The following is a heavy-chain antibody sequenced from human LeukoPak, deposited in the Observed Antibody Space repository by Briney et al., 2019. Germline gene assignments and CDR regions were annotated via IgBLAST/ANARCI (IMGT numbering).Heavy chain of an antibody. CDR2: IYYTGST. CDR3: ARDKLSFGSRYNWFDP. J-gene: IGHJ5*02. CDR1: GGSISSYY. D-gene: IGHD3-16*01. Sequence: PSETLSLTCTASGGSISSYYWSWIRQPPGKGLEWIGYIYYTGSTSYNPSLKSRVTISVDTSKNQFSLKLTSVTAADTAVYYCARDKLSFGSRYNWFDPWGQGSLVTVSS. V-gene: IGHV4-59*01.